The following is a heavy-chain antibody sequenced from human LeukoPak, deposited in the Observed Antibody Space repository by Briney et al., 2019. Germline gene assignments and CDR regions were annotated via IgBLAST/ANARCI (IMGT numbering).Heavy chain of an antibody. D-gene: IGHD1-26*01. CDR3: ARGSGGSYPVWEDDAFDI. CDR1: GYTFTSYD. CDR2: MNPNSGNT. V-gene: IGHV1-8*01. J-gene: IGHJ3*02. Sequence: ASVKVSCKASGYTFTSYDINWVRQATGQGLEWMGWMNPNSGNTGYAQKFQGRVTMTRNTSISTAYMELSSLRSEDTAVYYCARGSGGSYPVWEDDAFDIWVQGTMVTVSS.